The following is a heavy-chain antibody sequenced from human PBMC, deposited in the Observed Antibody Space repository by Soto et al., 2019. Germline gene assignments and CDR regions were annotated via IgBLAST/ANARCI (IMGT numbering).Heavy chain of an antibody. J-gene: IGHJ5*02. D-gene: IGHD6-6*01. V-gene: IGHV4-34*01. CDR1: GGSFSGYY. Sequence: SETLSLTCAVYGGSFSGYYWTWIRQPPGTGLEWIGEINHSGSTNYNPSLKSRVTISVDTSKNQFSLKLTSVTPEDTAMYYCARLVGNSWLDHWGQGTLVTVSS. CDR2: INHSGST. CDR3: ARLVGNSWLDH.